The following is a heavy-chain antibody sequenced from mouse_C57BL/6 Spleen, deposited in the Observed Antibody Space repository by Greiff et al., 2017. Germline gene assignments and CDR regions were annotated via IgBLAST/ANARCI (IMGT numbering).Heavy chain of an antibody. Sequence: QVQLQQSGAELARPGASVKLSCKASGYTFTSYGISWVKQRTGQGLEWIGEIYPRSGNTYYNEKFKGKATLTADKSSSTAYMELRSLTSEDSAVYFCAETVTEFAYWGQGTLVTVSA. CDR1: GYTFTSYG. D-gene: IGHD4-1*01. J-gene: IGHJ3*01. CDR2: IYPRSGNT. CDR3: AETVTEFAY. V-gene: IGHV1-81*01.